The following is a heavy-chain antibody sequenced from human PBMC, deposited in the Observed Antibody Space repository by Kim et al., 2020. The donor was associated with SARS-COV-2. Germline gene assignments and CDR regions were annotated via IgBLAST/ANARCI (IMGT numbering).Heavy chain of an antibody. V-gene: IGHV3-7*01. CDR3: AGLSSSSWDFDF. CDR2: K. D-gene: IGHD6-13*01. J-gene: IGHJ4*02. Sequence: KSYVDSVKDRITISRDNAKNSLYLQMNRRRAEDTAVYYCAGLSSSSWDFDFWGQGTLVTVSS.